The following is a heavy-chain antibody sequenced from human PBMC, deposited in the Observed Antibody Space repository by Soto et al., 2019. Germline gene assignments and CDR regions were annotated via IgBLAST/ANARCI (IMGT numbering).Heavy chain of an antibody. CDR3: ARAKPYSGSYYTFDY. Sequence: ASVKVSCKASGYTFTGYYMHWVRQAPGQGLEWMGWINPNSGGTNYAQKFQGWVTMTRDTSISTAYMELSRLRSDDTAVYYCARAKPYSGSYYTFDYWGQGTLVTVSS. CDR2: INPNSGGT. J-gene: IGHJ4*02. D-gene: IGHD1-26*01. V-gene: IGHV1-2*04. CDR1: GYTFTGYY.